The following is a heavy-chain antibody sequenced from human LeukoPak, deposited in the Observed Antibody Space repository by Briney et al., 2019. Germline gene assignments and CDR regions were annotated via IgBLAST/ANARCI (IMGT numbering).Heavy chain of an antibody. CDR3: ARVAARSNLYYFDY. CDR2: IYYSGST. D-gene: IGHD6-6*01. CDR1: GGSISSGDYY. V-gene: IGHV4-30-4*01. J-gene: IGHJ4*02. Sequence: SETLSLTCTVSGGSISSGDYYWSWIRQPPGKGLEWIGYIYYSGSTYYNPSLKSRVTISVDRSKNQFSLKLSSVTAADTAVYYCARVAARSNLYYFDYWGQGTLVTVSS.